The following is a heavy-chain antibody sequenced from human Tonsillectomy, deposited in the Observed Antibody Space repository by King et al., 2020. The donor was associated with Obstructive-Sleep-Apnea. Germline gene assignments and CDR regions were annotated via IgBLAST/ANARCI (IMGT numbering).Heavy chain of an antibody. D-gene: IGHD6-6*01. CDR1: GGSISSSSYY. Sequence: QLQESGPGLVKPSETLSLTCTVSGGSISSSSYYWGWIRQPPGKGLEWIGSIYYSWSTYYNPSLKSRVTISVDTSKNQFSLKLSSVTAADTAVYYCARSIAGTFDYWGQGTLVTVSS. CDR3: ARSIAGTFDY. J-gene: IGHJ4*02. CDR2: IYYSWST. V-gene: IGHV4-39*07.